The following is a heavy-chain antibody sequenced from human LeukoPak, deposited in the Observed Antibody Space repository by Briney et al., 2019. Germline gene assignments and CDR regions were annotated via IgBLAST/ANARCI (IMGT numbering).Heavy chain of an antibody. V-gene: IGHV4-59*01. Sequence: QVQLQESGPGLVKPSETLSLTCPVSGGSISTYSWSWLRPPRGPGQECIVYIYYTGSTNYNPSLKSRVTISVDTSMTQFSLKLSSVTAADTAVYYCARALYCYDSSGYDWGQGTLVTVSS. D-gene: IGHD3-22*01. J-gene: IGHJ4*02. CDR2: IYYTGST. CDR3: ARALYCYDSSGYD. CDR1: GGSISTYS.